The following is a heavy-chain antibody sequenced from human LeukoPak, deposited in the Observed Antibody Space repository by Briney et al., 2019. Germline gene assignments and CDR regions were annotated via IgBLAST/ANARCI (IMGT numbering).Heavy chain of an antibody. V-gene: IGHV3-33*01. Sequence: GGSLRLSCAASGFTFSSYGMHWVRQAPGKGLEWVAVLWYDGSNKYYADSVKGRFTISRDNSKNTLYLQMNSLRAEDTAVYYCARDSPYYYYGGNSINYWGQGTLVTVSS. J-gene: IGHJ4*02. CDR1: GFTFSSYG. CDR2: LWYDGSNK. CDR3: ARDSPYYYYGGNSINY. D-gene: IGHD4-23*01.